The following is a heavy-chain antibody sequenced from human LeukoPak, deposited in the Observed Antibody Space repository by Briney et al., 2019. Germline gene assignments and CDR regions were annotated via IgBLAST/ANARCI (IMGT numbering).Heavy chain of an antibody. J-gene: IGHJ6*03. Sequence: ASVKVSCKASGYTFTGYYMHWVRQAPGQGLEWMGWINPNSGGTNYAQKFQGRVTMTRDTSISTAYMELSRLRSDDTAVYYCARGRSSTGPYYYYYYMDVWGKGTTVTISS. CDR2: INPNSGGT. CDR1: GYTFTGYY. CDR3: ARGRSSTGPYYYYYYMDV. V-gene: IGHV1-2*02. D-gene: IGHD1-1*01.